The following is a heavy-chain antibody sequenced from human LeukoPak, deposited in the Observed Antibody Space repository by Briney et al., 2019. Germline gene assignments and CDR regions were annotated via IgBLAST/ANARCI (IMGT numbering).Heavy chain of an antibody. J-gene: IGHJ4*02. CDR1: GYSFSTYT. Sequence: ASVKVSCKASGYSFSTYTMNWVRQAPGQRLEWMGWINAGNGNTKYSQKFQGRVTITRHTSASTAYMEMRSLRSEDTAVYYCAREIDRDDYNRFFDYWGQGTLVTVSS. D-gene: IGHD5-24*01. CDR2: INAGNGNT. V-gene: IGHV1-3*01. CDR3: AREIDRDDYNRFFDY.